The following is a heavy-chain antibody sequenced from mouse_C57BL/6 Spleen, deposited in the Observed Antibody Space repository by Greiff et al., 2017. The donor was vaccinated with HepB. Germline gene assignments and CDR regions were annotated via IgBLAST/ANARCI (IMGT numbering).Heavy chain of an antibody. CDR3: ARGYYSKGAWFAY. CDR2: ISYDGSN. V-gene: IGHV3-6*01. J-gene: IGHJ3*01. Sequence: EVKLMESGPGLVKPSQSLSLTCSVTGYSITSGYYWNWIRQFPGNKLEWMGYISYDGSNNYNPSLKNRISITRDTSKNQFFLKLNSVTTEDTATYYCARGYYSKGAWFAYWGQGTLVTVSA. D-gene: IGHD2-5*01. CDR1: GYSITSGYY.